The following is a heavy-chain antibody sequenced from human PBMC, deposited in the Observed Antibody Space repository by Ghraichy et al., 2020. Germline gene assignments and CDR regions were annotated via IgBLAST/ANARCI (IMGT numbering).Heavy chain of an antibody. J-gene: IGHJ4*02. Sequence: LSLTCAASGLTFSSYWMHWVRQAPGKGLEWVSHIKTDGSTTNYADSVRGRFTISRDNANNTLYLQMNSLRADDTAVYYCSTSPRADRGNYWGQGTLVTVSS. V-gene: IGHV3-74*01. CDR1: GLTFSSYW. D-gene: IGHD3-10*01. CDR2: IKTDGSTT. CDR3: STSPRADRGNY.